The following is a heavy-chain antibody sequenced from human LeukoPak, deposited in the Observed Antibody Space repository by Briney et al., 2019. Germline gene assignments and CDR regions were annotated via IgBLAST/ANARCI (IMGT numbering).Heavy chain of an antibody. V-gene: IGHV4-59*01. CDR3: AKKGGATSGNWFDP. D-gene: IGHD5-12*01. CDR1: GGSIMSYY. Sequence: SETLSLTCTVSGGSIMSYYWSWIRQPPGKGLEWIGYIYYSGSTNYNPSLKSRVTISVDTSKNQFSLKLSSVTAADTAVYYCAKKGGATSGNWFDPWGQGTLVTVSS. CDR2: IYYSGST. J-gene: IGHJ5*02.